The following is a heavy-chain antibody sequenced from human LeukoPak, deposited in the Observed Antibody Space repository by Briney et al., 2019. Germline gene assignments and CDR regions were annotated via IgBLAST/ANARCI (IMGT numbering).Heavy chain of an antibody. CDR1: GFTFRSYA. CDR2: ISGSGGST. D-gene: IGHD3-3*01. CDR3: AKEGGDYDFWSGYALVDY. V-gene: IGHV3-23*01. J-gene: IGHJ4*02. Sequence: RGSLRLSCAASGFTFRSYAMSWVRQAPGKVLEWVSAISGSGGSTYYADSVKGRFTISRDNSKNTLYLRMNSLRAEDTAVYYCAKEGGDYDFWSGYALVDYWGQGTLVTVSS.